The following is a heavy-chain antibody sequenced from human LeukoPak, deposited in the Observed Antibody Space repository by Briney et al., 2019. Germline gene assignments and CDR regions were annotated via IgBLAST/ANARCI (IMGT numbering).Heavy chain of an antibody. D-gene: IGHD3-3*01. J-gene: IGHJ5*02. CDR2: ISAYNGNT. CDR1: GYTFSSYG. Sequence: GASVKVSCKASGYTFSSYGFSWVRQARGQGLEWMGWISAYNGNTNYAQNLQGRVTMTTDTPTSTAYMELSSLRSEDTAVYYCARVPLAGFWSDYYRNWFDPWGQGTLVTVSS. V-gene: IGHV1-18*01. CDR3: ARVPLAGFWSDYYRNWFDP.